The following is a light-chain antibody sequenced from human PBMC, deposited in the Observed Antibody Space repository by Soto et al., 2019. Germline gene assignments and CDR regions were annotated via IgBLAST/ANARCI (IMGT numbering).Light chain of an antibody. CDR3: QQSYSIPWT. J-gene: IGKJ1*01. Sequence: DIQMTQSPSSLSASVGDRVTITCRASQSISSYLNWYQQKPVKAPKVLIYAASSLQSGVPSRFSGSGSGTDFTLIISSLQPEDSATYYCQQSYSIPWTFGQGTKVEIK. CDR1: QSISSY. CDR2: AAS. V-gene: IGKV1-39*01.